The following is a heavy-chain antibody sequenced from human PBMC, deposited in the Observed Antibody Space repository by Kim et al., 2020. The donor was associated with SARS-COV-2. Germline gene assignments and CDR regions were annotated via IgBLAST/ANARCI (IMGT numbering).Heavy chain of an antibody. CDR3: ARGLLYHFALDV. CDR1: GFTVRNSY. Sequence: GGSLRLSCAASGFTVRNSYMNWVRQAPGKGLEWVSSIYNDGSRYYADSVKGRFSISRDNSNNILYLQMNSLRAEDTAVYSCARGLLYHFALDVWGQGTTV. D-gene: IGHD2-15*01. J-gene: IGHJ6*02. CDR2: IYNDGSR. V-gene: IGHV3-53*01.